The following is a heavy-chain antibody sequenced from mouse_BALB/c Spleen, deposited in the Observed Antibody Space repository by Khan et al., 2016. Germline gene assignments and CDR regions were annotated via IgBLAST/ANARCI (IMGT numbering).Heavy chain of an antibody. Sequence: VQLQQSGAELVKPGASVKLSCTASGFNIKDTYMHWVKQRPEQGLEWIGRIDPANGNTKYDPKFQGKATITADTSSNTAYLQLSSLTSEDTDVSYCALYDYDGWFAYWGQGTLVTVSA. D-gene: IGHD2-4*01. V-gene: IGHV14-3*02. CDR2: IDPANGNT. CDR3: ALYDYDGWFAY. CDR1: GFNIKDTY. J-gene: IGHJ3*01.